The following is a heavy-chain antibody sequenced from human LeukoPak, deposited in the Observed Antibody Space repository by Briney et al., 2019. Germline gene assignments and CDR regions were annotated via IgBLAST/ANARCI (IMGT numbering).Heavy chain of an antibody. CDR1: GFTFSSYA. CDR3: TSYSGSYYPLDY. CDR2: ISGSGFT. V-gene: IGHV3-23*01. Sequence: PGGSLRLSCAASGFTFSSYAMSWVRQAPGKGLEWVSAISGSGFTYYADSVKGRFTISRDNSKNTLYLQMNSLKTEDTAVYYCTSYSGSYYPLDYWGQGTLVTVSS. J-gene: IGHJ4*02. D-gene: IGHD1-26*01.